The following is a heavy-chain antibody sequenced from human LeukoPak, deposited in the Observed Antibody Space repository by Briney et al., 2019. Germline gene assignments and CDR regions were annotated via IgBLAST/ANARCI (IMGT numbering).Heavy chain of an antibody. CDR3: ARGAGIAARRNDY. CDR1: GGSISSSSYY. V-gene: IGHV4-39*07. D-gene: IGHD6-6*01. CDR2: IYYSGST. J-gene: IGHJ4*02. Sequence: ASETLSLTCTVSGGSISSSSYYWGWIRQPPGKGLEWIGSIYYSGSTYYNPSLKSRVTISVDTSKNQFSLKLSSVTAADTAVYYCARGAGIAARRNDYWGQGTLVTVSS.